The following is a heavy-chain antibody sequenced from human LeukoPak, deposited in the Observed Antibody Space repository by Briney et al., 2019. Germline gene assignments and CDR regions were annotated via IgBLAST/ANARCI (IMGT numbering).Heavy chain of an antibody. Sequence: GESLQISCKGSGYIFISYWIGWVRQLPGKGLEWMGIIYPGDSDTRYSPSFQGQVTISADKSISTAYLQWSTLEASDTAMYYCARPDKLRYSPGPLDAFDIWGQGTMVTVSS. D-gene: IGHD3-9*01. V-gene: IGHV5-51*01. J-gene: IGHJ3*02. CDR3: ARPDKLRYSPGPLDAFDI. CDR2: IYPGDSDT. CDR1: GYIFISYW.